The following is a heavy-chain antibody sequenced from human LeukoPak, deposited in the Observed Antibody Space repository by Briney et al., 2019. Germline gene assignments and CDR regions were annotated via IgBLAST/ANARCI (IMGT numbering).Heavy chain of an antibody. D-gene: IGHD4-17*01. CDR3: ARLYGDYVGSWFDP. V-gene: IGHV5-51*01. CDR2: IYPGDSDT. J-gene: IGHJ5*02. CDR1: GSRFTSYW. Sequence: GESLQISCQGSGSRFTSYWIGWVRQLPGKGLEWMGIIYPGDSDTRYSPSFQGQVTISADKSISTAYLQWSSLKASDTAMYYCARLYGDYVGSWFDPWGQGTLVTVSS.